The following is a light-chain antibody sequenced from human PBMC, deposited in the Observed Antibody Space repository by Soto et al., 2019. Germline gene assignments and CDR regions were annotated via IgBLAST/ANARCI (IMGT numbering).Light chain of an antibody. V-gene: IGLV2-11*01. CDR2: DVS. J-gene: IGLJ1*01. CDR1: SSDVGGYNY. CDR3: CSYAGSYTFV. Sequence: ALTQPRSVSGSPGQSVTISCTGTSSDVGGYNYVSWYQQHPGKAPKLMICDVSKRPPGVPDRFSGSKSGNTASLTISGLQAEDEADYYCCSYAGSYTFVFGTGTKVTVL.